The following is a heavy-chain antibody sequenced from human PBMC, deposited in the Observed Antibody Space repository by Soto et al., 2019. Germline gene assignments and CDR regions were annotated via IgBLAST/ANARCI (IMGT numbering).Heavy chain of an antibody. Sequence: GGSLRLSCAASGFTVSSNYMSWVRQAPGKGLEWVSVIYSGGSTYYADSVKGRFTISRHNSKNTLYLQMNSLRAEDTAVYYCASSNPTGDHYYYYGMDVWGQGTTVTVSS. J-gene: IGHJ6*02. CDR3: ASSNPTGDHYYYYGMDV. CDR1: GFTVSSNY. D-gene: IGHD7-27*01. V-gene: IGHV3-53*04. CDR2: IYSGGST.